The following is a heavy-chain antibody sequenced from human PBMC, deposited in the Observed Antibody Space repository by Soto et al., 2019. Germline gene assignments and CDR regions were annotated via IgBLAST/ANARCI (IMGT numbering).Heavy chain of an antibody. CDR2: ISAYNGDT. CDR3: ARDGGQCAPISDNFEI. V-gene: IGHV1-18*04. CDR1: GYTFTSYY. Sequence: ASVKVSCKASGYTFTSYYMHWVRQAPGQELEGMGWISAYNGDTKYAQKFQGRVTLATDNPSTTASMPLVSLISADPAVHYSARDGGQCAPISDNFEIWAPGATV. D-gene: IGHD6-19*01. J-gene: IGHJ3*02.